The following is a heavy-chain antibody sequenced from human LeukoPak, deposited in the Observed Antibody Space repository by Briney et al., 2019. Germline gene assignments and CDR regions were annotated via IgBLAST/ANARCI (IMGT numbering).Heavy chain of an antibody. CDR3: GRGSRISDY. J-gene: IGHJ4*02. CDR2: IRQDGSEK. CDR1: GFIFSSYW. V-gene: IGHV3-7*01. D-gene: IGHD2-15*01. Sequence: GGSLRLSCEVFGFIFSSYWMSWVRQAPGKGPEWVAHIRQDGSEKDYVDSVKGRFTISRDNAKNSLYLQMNSLRAEDTAVYYCGRGSRISDYWGQGTQVTVSS.